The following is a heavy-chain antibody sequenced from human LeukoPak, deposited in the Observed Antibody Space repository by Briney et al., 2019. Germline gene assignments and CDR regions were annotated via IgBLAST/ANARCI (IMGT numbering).Heavy chain of an antibody. J-gene: IGHJ6*02. CDR3: ARSVDTAMDYYYYYGMDV. V-gene: IGHV1-8*01. CDR2: MNPNSGNT. D-gene: IGHD5-18*01. CDR1: GYTFTSYD. Sequence: ASVKVSCKASGYTFTSYDINWVRQATGQGLEWMGWMNPNSGNTGYVQKFQGRVTMTRNTSISTAYMELSSLRSEDTAVYYCARSVDTAMDYYYYYGMDVWGQGTTVTVSS.